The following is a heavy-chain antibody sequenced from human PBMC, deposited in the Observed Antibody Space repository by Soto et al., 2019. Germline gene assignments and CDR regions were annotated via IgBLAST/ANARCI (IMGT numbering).Heavy chain of an antibody. D-gene: IGHD2-2*01. V-gene: IGHV1-58*02. CDR3: AGVYCSSSSCRNDYYYMDV. Sequence: QMQLVQSGPEVKKPGTSVKVSCKASGFTFTSSAMQWVRQARGQRLEWIGWIVVGSGNTNYAQKFHERVTITRDMSTSTAYMELSSLRSDDTAVYYCAGVYCSSSSCRNDYYYMDVWGKGTTVTVSS. CDR1: GFTFTSSA. CDR2: IVVGSGNT. J-gene: IGHJ6*03.